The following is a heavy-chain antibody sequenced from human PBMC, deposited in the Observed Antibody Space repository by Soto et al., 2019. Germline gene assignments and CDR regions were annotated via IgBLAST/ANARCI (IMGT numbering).Heavy chain of an antibody. CDR2: VYYSGRT. CDR3: ARLGEAYYYDSSGYYYYFDY. V-gene: IGHV4-39*01. CDR1: GGSVSSSSYY. J-gene: IGHJ4*02. D-gene: IGHD3-22*01. Sequence: KPSETLSLTCTVSGGSVSSSSYYWGWIRQPSGKGLEWIGTVYYSGRTYYNPSLKSRLTISVDTSKNQFSLKLSSVTAADTAVYYCARLGEAYYYDSSGYYYYFDYWGQGTLVTVSS.